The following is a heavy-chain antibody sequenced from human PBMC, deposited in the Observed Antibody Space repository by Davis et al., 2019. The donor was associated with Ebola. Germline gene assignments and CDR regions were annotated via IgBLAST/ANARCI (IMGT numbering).Heavy chain of an antibody. CDR1: GGTFSSYA. Sequence: SVKVSCKASGGTFSSYAISWVRQAPGQGLEWMGGIIPIFGTANYAQKFQGRVTITADESTSTAYMELSSLRSEDTAVYYCASTPGFGVAGPLWDWGQGTLVTVSS. CDR2: IIPIFGTA. V-gene: IGHV1-69*13. J-gene: IGHJ4*02. D-gene: IGHD3-3*01. CDR3: ASTPGFGVAGPLWD.